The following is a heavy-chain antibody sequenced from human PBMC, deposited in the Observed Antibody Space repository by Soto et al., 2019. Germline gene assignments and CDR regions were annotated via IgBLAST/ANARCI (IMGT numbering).Heavy chain of an antibody. D-gene: IGHD3-22*01. CDR1: GFTFSSYS. CDR3: ARNVKTMIVGGMDV. V-gene: IGHV3-48*01. Sequence: EVQLVESGGGLVQPGGSLRLSCAASGFTFSSYSMNWVRQAPGKGLEWLSYISSPSSTIYYADSVKGRFTISSDNAKNSLYLQMNSLRAEDTDVYYCARNVKTMIVGGMDVWGQGTTVTVSS. J-gene: IGHJ6*01. CDR2: ISSPSSTI.